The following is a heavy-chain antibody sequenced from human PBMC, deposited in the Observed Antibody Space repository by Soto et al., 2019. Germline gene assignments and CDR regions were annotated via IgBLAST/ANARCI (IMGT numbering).Heavy chain of an antibody. CDR2: ISSDGHHQ. Sequence: GGSLRLSCATSGFTFNDYAMHWVRQAPGQGLEWVAMISSDGHHQFYVDNLRGRFTVSRDNSKNTLFLQMNSLRPEDTAVYYCSRGTYYPQSSGLNADYWGPGTVVTVSS. CDR1: GFTFNDYA. V-gene: IGHV3-30*03. J-gene: IGHJ4*02. CDR3: SRGTYYPQSSGLNADY. D-gene: IGHD3-22*01.